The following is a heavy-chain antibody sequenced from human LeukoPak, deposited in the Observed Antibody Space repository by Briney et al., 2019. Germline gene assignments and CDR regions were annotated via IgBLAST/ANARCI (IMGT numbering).Heavy chain of an antibody. J-gene: IGHJ4*02. CDR1: GGSISSYY. V-gene: IGHV4-59*01. D-gene: IGHD5-18*01. Sequence: SETLSLTCTVSGGSISSYYWSWIRQPPGKGLEWIGYIYYSGSTNYNPSLKSRVTISVGTSKNQFSLKLSSVTAANTAVYYCARGRYSYGQNGYDYWGQGTLVTVSS. CDR3: ARGRYSYGQNGYDY. CDR2: IYYSGST.